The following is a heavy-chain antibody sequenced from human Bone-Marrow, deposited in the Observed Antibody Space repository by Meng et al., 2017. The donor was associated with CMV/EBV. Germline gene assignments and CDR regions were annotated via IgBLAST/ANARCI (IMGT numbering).Heavy chain of an antibody. Sequence: KASGYTCTSYGISGVRQAPGQGLEWMGWISAYNGNTNSAQKLQGRVTMTTDTSTSTAYMELRSLRSDDTAVYYCARVGIFGVVTPFDYWGQGTLVTVSS. J-gene: IGHJ4*02. CDR3: ARVGIFGVVTPFDY. CDR1: GYTCTSYG. V-gene: IGHV1-18*01. CDR2: ISAYNGNT. D-gene: IGHD3-3*01.